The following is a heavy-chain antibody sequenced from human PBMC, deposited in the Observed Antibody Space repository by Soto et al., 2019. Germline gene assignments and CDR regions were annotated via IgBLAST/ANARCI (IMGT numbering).Heavy chain of an antibody. D-gene: IGHD3-22*01. CDR3: ARDSPTYSSGYYQYYYYGMDV. CDR1: GFTFSSYW. V-gene: IGHV3-74*01. J-gene: IGHJ6*02. Sequence: PGGSLRLSCAASGFTFSSYWMHWVRQAPGKGLVWVSRINSDGSSTSYADSVKGRFTISRDNAKNTLYLQMNSLRAEDTAVYYCARDSPTYSSGYYQYYYYGMDVWGQGTTVTVSS. CDR2: INSDGSST.